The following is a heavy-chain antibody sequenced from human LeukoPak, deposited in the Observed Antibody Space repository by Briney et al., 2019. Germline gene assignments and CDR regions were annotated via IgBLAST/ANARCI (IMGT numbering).Heavy chain of an antibody. CDR1: GYTFTSYD. D-gene: IGHD2-8*01. Sequence: VSVKVSCKASGYTFTSYDINWVRQATGQGLEWMGWMNPNSGNTGYAQKFQGRVTMTRNTSISTAYMELSSLRSEDTAVYYCARGRGCTNGVCYSPRGMDVWGQGTTVTVSS. V-gene: IGHV1-8*01. CDR2: MNPNSGNT. CDR3: ARGRGCTNGVCYSPRGMDV. J-gene: IGHJ6*02.